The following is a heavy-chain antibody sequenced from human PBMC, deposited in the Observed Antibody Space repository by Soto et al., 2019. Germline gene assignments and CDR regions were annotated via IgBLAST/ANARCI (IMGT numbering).Heavy chain of an antibody. CDR1: GYIFTAYS. CDR2: FNPNSGDT. J-gene: IGHJ4*02. Sequence: ASVKVSCKASGYIFTAYSMHWVRQAPGQGLEWVGWFNPNSGDTIYAQKFQGRVTLTRDTSISTAYMELYSLRSDDTAVYYCAREASSVISLDYWGQATLVTVSS. CDR3: AREASSVISLDY. D-gene: IGHD2-21*01. V-gene: IGHV1-2*02.